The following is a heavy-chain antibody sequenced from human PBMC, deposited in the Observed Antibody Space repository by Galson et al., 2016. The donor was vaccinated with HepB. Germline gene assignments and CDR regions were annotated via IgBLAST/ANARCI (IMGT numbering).Heavy chain of an antibody. Sequence: SETLSLTCTVSGASINSDFCSWIRQTPGRGLEWIAYVFHTGRTDYNAALKSRVTVSIDTSTNQFTLKVTSVTAADTAVYYSTVQVVLLGHDAFDIWGQGTMVAVSS. V-gene: IGHV4-59*01. CDR3: TVQVVLLGHDAFDI. CDR1: GASINSDF. D-gene: IGHD2-15*01. CDR2: VFHTGRT. J-gene: IGHJ3*02.